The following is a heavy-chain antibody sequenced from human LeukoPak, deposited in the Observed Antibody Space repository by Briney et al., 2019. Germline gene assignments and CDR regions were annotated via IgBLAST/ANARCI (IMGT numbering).Heavy chain of an antibody. V-gene: IGHV3-74*03. CDR3: YGANAEH. CDR2: TNTDGSST. CDR1: GFTFSSYW. D-gene: IGHD4-23*01. J-gene: IGHJ1*01. Sequence: PGGSLGFSCAASGFTFSSYWMHWVRQAPGKGLVWVSGTNTDGSSTMYADSVKGRFTIARDNAKNTLYLQMNSLRAEDTAVYYCYGANAEHWGQGTLVTVSS.